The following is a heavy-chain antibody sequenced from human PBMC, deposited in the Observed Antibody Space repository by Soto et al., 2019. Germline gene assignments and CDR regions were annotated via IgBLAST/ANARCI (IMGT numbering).Heavy chain of an antibody. V-gene: IGHV4-39*01. CDR2: IYYRGNA. J-gene: IGHJ4*02. Sequence: QLQLQESGPGLVKPSETLSLTCSVSDDSINPDKYYWGWIRQPPGKGLEWIGSIYYRGNAYYNPSLQTRVTIFLYKARSEFFLKMNSATAADSAVYFSARLEGLATSSYYFDFWGPGALVTVSS. D-gene: IGHD6-6*01. CDR3: ARLEGLATSSYYFDF. CDR1: DDSINPDKYY.